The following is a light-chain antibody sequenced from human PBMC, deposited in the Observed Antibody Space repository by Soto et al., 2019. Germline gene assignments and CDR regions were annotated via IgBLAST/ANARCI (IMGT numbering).Light chain of an antibody. CDR3: QQRSNWPVT. Sequence: EIVWTQSPATLSLSPGERATLSCRASQSVSSYLAWYQQKPGQAPNLLIYDASNRATGIPARFSGSGSGTDFTLTISSLEPEDFAVYYCQQRSNWPVTFGQGTKVEIK. CDR2: DAS. J-gene: IGKJ1*01. V-gene: IGKV3-11*01. CDR1: QSVSSY.